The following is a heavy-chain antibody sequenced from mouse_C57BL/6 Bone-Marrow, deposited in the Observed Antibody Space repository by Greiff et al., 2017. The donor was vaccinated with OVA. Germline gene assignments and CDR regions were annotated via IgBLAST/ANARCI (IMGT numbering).Heavy chain of an antibody. CDR1: GFTFTDYS. CDR2: IFPGSGST. CDR3: AGYGCLAWFAY. D-gene: IGHD2-2*01. Sequence: QVQLKQSGPDLVKPGASLKLSCPASGFTFTDYSITWVQQRPGQGLEWIGWIFPGSGSTYYNEKFKGKATLTVDKSSSTAYMLLSSLTSEDAAVYFGAGYGCLAWFAYWGKGTLVTVSA. J-gene: IGHJ3*01. V-gene: IGHV1-75*01.